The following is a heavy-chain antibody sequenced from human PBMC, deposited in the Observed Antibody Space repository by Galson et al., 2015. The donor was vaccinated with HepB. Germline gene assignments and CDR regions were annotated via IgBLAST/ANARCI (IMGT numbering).Heavy chain of an antibody. D-gene: IGHD6-13*01. CDR3: TSAIAAAGTGLSDY. CDR2: IRSKANSYAT. V-gene: IGHV3-73*01. J-gene: IGHJ4*02. CDR1: GFTFSGSA. Sequence: SLRLSCAASGFTFSGSAMHWVRQASGKGLEWVGRIRSKANSYATAYAASVKGRFTISRDDSKNTAYLQMNSLKTEDTAVYYCTSAIAAAGTGLSDYWGQGTLVTVSS.